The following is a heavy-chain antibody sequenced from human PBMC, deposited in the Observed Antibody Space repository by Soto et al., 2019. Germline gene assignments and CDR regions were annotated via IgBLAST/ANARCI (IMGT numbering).Heavy chain of an antibody. CDR3: ARVAITMIVVVITRPDAFDI. Sequence: SETLSLTCAVSGYSISSGYYWGWIRQPPGKGLEWIGSIYHSGSTYYNPSLKSRVTISVDTSKNQFSLKLSSVTAADTAVYYCARVAITMIVVVITRPDAFDISGQGTTVTV. V-gene: IGHV4-38-2*01. D-gene: IGHD3-22*01. CDR1: GYSISSGYY. J-gene: IGHJ3*02. CDR2: IYHSGST.